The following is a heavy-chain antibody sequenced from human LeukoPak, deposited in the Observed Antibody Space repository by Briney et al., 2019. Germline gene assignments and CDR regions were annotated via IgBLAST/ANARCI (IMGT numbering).Heavy chain of an antibody. CDR1: GFTFGSFS. CDR2: ISGSGETT. V-gene: IGHV3-23*01. Sequence: PGGSLRLSCAASGFTFGSFSMSWVRQAPGKGLEWVSVISGSGETTFYADSVKGRFTISRDNSKNTLYLQMNSLRAEDTAVYYCARSSGWYSWGQGTLVTVSS. D-gene: IGHD6-19*01. J-gene: IGHJ4*02. CDR3: ARSSGWYS.